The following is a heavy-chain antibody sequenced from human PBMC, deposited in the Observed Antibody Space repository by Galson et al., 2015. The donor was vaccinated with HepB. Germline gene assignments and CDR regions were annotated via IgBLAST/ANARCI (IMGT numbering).Heavy chain of an antibody. Sequence: SLRLSCAASGFTFSSFAMSWVRQAPGKGLEWVSVISYTGGSTYYADSVKGRFTISRDNSKNTLYLRVNSLRAEDTAVYYCAIRGVPHHWGQGTLVTVST. D-gene: IGHD3-10*01. CDR3: AIRGVPHH. CDR2: ISYTGGST. V-gene: IGHV3-23*01. J-gene: IGHJ5*02. CDR1: GFTFSSFA.